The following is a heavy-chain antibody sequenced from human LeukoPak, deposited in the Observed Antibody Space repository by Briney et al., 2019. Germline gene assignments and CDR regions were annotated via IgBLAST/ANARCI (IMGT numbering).Heavy chain of an antibody. J-gene: IGHJ4*02. CDR3: ARDSSGWPLGY. V-gene: IGHV4-59*13. D-gene: IGHD6-19*01. CDR1: GGSISSYY. Sequence: PSEPLSLTCTVSGGSISSYYWSWIRQPPGKGLEGIGYIYYSGSTNYNPSLKSRVTISVDTSKNQFSLKLSSVTAADTAVYYCARDSSGWPLGYWGQGTLVTVSS. CDR2: IYYSGST.